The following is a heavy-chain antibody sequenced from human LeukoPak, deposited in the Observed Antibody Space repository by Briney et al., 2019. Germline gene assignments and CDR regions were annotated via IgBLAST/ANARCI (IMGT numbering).Heavy chain of an antibody. Sequence: SETLSLTCTVSGGSISSGGYYWSWIRQHPGKGLEWIGYIYYSGSTYYNPSLKSRVTISVDTSKNQFSLKLSSVTAADTAVYYCGRLNLLAYCGGDCYSPPYYFDYWGQGTLVTVSS. CDR2: IYYSGST. V-gene: IGHV4-31*03. D-gene: IGHD2-21*02. CDR3: GRLNLLAYCGGDCYSPPYYFDY. J-gene: IGHJ4*02. CDR1: GGSISSGGYY.